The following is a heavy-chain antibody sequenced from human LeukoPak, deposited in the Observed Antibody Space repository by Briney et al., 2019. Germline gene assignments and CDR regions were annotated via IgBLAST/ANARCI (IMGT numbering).Heavy chain of an antibody. Sequence: ASVKVCCKASGGTFSSYAISWVRQAPGQGLEWMGRIIPILGVANYAQKFQGRVTITADESTSTAYMELSSLRSEDTAVYYCARVYSSSWYAGYYYYMDVWGKGTTVTVSS. CDR1: GGTFSSYA. V-gene: IGHV1-69*04. J-gene: IGHJ6*03. CDR3: ARVYSSSWYAGYYYYMDV. D-gene: IGHD6-13*01. CDR2: IIPILGVA.